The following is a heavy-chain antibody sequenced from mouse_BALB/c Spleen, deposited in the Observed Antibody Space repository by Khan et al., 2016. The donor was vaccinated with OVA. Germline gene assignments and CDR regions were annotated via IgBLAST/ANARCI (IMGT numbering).Heavy chain of an antibody. CDR2: IWADGSE. J-gene: IGHJ4*01. CDR3: AKDPPYYAMDY. CDR1: GFSLTAYA. Sequence: QVQLKESGPGLVAPSQSLTITCTVSGFSLTAYAVSWIRQPPGKGLEWLGVIWADGSEYYYLALKTRLSISKDNSKSKVLLKMNRLQHYDTAMYYCAKDPPYYAMDYWGQGTSVTVSA. V-gene: IGHV2-6-5*01.